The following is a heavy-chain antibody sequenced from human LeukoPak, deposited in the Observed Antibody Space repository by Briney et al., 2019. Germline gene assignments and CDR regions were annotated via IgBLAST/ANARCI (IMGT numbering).Heavy chain of an antibody. CDR1: GGSISSYY. CDR3: ARTRITMVRGVGAFDI. Sequence: HSETLSLTCTVSGGSISSYYWSWIRQLPGKGLEWIGYIYYSGSTNYNPSLKSRVTISVDTSKNQFSLKLSSVTAADTAVYYCARTRITMVRGVGAFDIWGQGTMVTVSS. D-gene: IGHD3-10*01. J-gene: IGHJ3*02. CDR2: IYYSGST. V-gene: IGHV4-59*08.